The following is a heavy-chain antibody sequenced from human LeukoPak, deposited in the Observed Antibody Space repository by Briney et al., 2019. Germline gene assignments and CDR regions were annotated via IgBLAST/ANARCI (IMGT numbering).Heavy chain of an antibody. CDR3: AKDLSTWRYSGSYLRYGYDY. Sequence: GGSLRLSCTASGFTFSSHWMTWVRQPPGKGLEWVANIKEDGSVKYYVDSVKGRFTISRDNTKNALYLQMNSLRADDTAVYYCAKDLSTWRYSGSYLRYGYDYWGQGTLVTVSS. CDR2: IKEDGSVK. D-gene: IGHD1-26*01. CDR1: GFTFSSHW. V-gene: IGHV3-7*03. J-gene: IGHJ4*02.